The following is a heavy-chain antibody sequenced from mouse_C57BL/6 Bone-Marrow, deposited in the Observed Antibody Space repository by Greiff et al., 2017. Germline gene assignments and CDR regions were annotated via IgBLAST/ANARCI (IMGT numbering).Heavy chain of an antibody. CDR1: GYTFTSYW. J-gene: IGHJ1*03. V-gene: IGHV1-64*01. D-gene: IGHD1-1*01. CDR3: AGPYYYGSSYDV. CDR2: IHPNSGST. Sequence: VQLQQPGAELVKPGASVKLSCKASGYTFTSYWMHWVKQRPGQGLEWIGMIHPNSGSTNYNEKFKSKATLTVDKSSSTAYMQLSSLTSEDSAVYYCAGPYYYGSSYDVWGTGTTVTVSS.